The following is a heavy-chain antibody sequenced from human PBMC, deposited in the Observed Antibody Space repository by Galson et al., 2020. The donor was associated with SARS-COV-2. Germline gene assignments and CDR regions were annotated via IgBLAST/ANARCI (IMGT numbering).Heavy chain of an antibody. V-gene: IGHV3-53*01. CDR3: AADPYGGSIGG. Sequence: GGSLRLSCASVFSVSTYYMSWVRRAPGKGLEWVALMYSDGTTHYADIVKGRFTISRDNSKNTLFLQMNSLRVDDTAIYYCAADPYGGSIGGWGQGTLVTVTS. D-gene: IGHD5-12*01. CDR2: MYSDGTT. CDR1: VFSVSTYY. J-gene: IGHJ4*02.